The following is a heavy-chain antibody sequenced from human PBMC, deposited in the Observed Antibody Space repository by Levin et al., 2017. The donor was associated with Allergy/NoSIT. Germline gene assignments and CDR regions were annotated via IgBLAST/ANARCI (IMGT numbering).Heavy chain of an antibody. CDR2: IYSGGST. CDR1: GFTVSSNY. V-gene: IGHV3-53*01. J-gene: IGHJ3*02. D-gene: IGHD5-12*01. CDR3: SVNIVATAAFDI. Sequence: GGSLRLSCAASGFTVSSNYMSWVRQAPGKGLEWVSVIYSGGSTYYADSVKGRFTISRDNSKNTLYLQMNSLRAEDTAVYYCSVNIVATAAFDIWGQGTMVTVSS.